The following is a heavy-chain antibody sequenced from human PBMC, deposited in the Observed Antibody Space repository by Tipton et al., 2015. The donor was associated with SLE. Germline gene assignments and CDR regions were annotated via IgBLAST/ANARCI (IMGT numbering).Heavy chain of an antibody. CDR1: GYTFTSFG. J-gene: IGHJ6*03. Sequence: QLVQSGAEVKKPGASLKVSCKASGYTFTSFGISWVRQAPGQGLEWMGWISAYNGKTNYAQRLQDRVTMTTDTSTSTAYMELRSLRSDDTAVYYCARGYCSSTSCPYYYYYMDVWGKGTTVTVSS. D-gene: IGHD2-2*01. CDR2: ISAYNGKT. CDR3: ARGYCSSTSCPYYYYYMDV. V-gene: IGHV1-18*01.